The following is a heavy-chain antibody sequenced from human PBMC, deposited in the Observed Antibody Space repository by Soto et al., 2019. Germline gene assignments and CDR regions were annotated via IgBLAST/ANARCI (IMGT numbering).Heavy chain of an antibody. CDR2: ISNNGGST. V-gene: IGHV3-64D*08. D-gene: IGHD3-10*01. CDR3: VKEPQRITMVRGVPRPDY. CDR1: GFTFSSYA. J-gene: IGHJ4*02. Sequence: GGSLRLSCSASGFTFSSYAMHWVRQAPGKGLEYVSAISNNGGSTYYADSVKGRFTISRDNSKNTLYLQMSSLRAEDTAVYYCVKEPQRITMVRGVPRPDYWGQGTLVTVSS.